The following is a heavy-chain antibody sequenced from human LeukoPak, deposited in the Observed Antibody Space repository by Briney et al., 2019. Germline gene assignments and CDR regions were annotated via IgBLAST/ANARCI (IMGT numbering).Heavy chain of an antibody. CDR3: ARDLFQFTNPHPGTAMDV. Sequence: ASVKVSCKASGGTFSSYAISWVRQAPGQGLEWMGWINPNSGGTNYAQKFQGRVTMTRDTSISTAYMELSRLRSDDTAVYYCARDLFQFTNPHPGTAMDVWGKGTTVTVSS. CDR2: INPNSGGT. D-gene: IGHD2-2*01. CDR1: GGTFSSYA. J-gene: IGHJ6*03. V-gene: IGHV1-2*02.